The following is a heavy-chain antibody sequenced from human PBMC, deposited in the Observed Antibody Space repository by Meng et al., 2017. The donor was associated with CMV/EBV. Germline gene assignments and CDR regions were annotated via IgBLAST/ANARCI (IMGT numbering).Heavy chain of an antibody. CDR2: IYWDDDK. D-gene: IGHD3-10*01. J-gene: IGHJ4*02. CDR1: GYSLSTSEGV. Sequence: DPPPLLLQPPQIYTLTLTSSGYSLSTSEGVVCGIRQPPGKALDWLALIYWDDDKRYSPSLKSRLTITKDTSKNQVVLTMTNMDPVDTATYYCAHRLHGSGSYYPYYFDYWGQGTLVTVSS. V-gene: IGHV2-5*02. CDR3: AHRLHGSGSYYPYYFDY.